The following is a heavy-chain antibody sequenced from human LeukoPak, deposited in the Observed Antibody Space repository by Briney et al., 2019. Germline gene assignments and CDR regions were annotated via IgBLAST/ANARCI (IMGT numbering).Heavy chain of an antibody. CDR2: IYYSGST. Sequence: SETLSLTCTVSGGSISSSSYYWGWIRQPPGKGLEWIGSIYYSGSTYYNPSLKSRVTISVDTSKNQFSLKLSSVTAADTAVYYCARGFFYDYVWGSPRLAFDIWGQGTMVTVSS. D-gene: IGHD3-16*01. CDR3: ARGFFYDYVWGSPRLAFDI. V-gene: IGHV4-39*07. CDR1: GGSISSSSYY. J-gene: IGHJ3*02.